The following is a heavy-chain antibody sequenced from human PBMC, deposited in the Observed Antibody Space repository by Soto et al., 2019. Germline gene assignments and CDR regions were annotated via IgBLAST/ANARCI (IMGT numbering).Heavy chain of an antibody. CDR1: GYTFTSYY. V-gene: IGHV1-46*01. D-gene: IGHD3-16*01. Sequence: GASVKVSCKASGYTFTSYYMHWVRQAPGQGLEWMGIINPSGSSTSYAQKFQGRVTMTRDTSTSTVYMELSSLRSEDTAVYYCARERGGESYYYYYGMDVWGQGTTVTVSS. CDR2: INPSGSST. CDR3: ARERGGESYYYYYGMDV. J-gene: IGHJ6*02.